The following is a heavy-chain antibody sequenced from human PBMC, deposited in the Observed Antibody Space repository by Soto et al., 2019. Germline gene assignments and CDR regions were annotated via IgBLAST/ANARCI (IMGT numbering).Heavy chain of an antibody. D-gene: IGHD3-10*01. CDR1: GFTFSSYG. V-gene: IGHV3-30*18. CDR3: AKGGHLGSGNYYNPYYFDY. J-gene: IGHJ4*02. Sequence: QVQLVESGGGVVQPGRSLRLSCAASGFTFSSYGVHWVRQAPGKGLEWVALISYDGSNKYYADSVKGRFTISRDNSKNTLYLQMNSLRPEDTAVYYCAKGGHLGSGNYYNPYYFDYWGQGTLVTVSS. CDR2: ISYDGSNK.